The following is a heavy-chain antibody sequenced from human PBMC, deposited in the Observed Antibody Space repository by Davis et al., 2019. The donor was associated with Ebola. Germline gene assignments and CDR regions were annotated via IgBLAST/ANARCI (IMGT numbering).Heavy chain of an antibody. J-gene: IGHJ4*02. V-gene: IGHV4-39*01. CDR2: IYYSGST. Sequence: MPSETLSLTCAVSGGSFTGYYWGWIRQPPGKGLVWIGSIYYSGSTYYNPSLKSRVTISVDTSKNQFSLKLSSVTAADTAVYYCARQRGAAAGQIDSWGQGTLVTVSS. CDR1: GGSFTGYY. D-gene: IGHD6-13*01. CDR3: ARQRGAAAGQIDS.